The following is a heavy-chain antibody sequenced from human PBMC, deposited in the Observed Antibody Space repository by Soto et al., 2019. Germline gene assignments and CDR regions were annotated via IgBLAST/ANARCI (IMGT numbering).Heavy chain of an antibody. V-gene: IGHV3-15*01. Sequence: GGSLRLSCAASGFTFSNAWMSWVRQAPGKGLEWVGRIKSKTDGGTTDYAAPVKGRFTISRDDSKNTLYLQMNSLKTEDTAVYYCTTWLSGIRWFDGYWGQGTLVTVSS. D-gene: IGHD3-10*01. CDR3: TTWLSGIRWFDGY. CDR2: IKSKTDGGTT. CDR1: GFTFSNAW. J-gene: IGHJ4*02.